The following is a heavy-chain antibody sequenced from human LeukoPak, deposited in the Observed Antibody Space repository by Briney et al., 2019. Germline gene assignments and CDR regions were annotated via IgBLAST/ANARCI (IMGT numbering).Heavy chain of an antibody. J-gene: IGHJ6*02. V-gene: IGHV4-39*01. CDR2: IYYTGNT. CDR3: ARQPSLRVDYYYGIDV. CDR1: GASISSSSYY. Sequence: SETLSLTCTVSGASISSSSYYWGWVRQPPGKGLEWIGAIYYTGNTYFNPSLKSRLTISVDTSKNQFSLKLDSVTAADTAVYYCARQPSLRVDYYYGIDVWGQGTTVTASS. D-gene: IGHD2-8*02.